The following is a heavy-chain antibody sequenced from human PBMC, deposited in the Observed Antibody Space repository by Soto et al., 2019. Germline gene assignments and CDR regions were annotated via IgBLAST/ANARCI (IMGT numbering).Heavy chain of an antibody. D-gene: IGHD3-10*01. Sequence: PSETLSLTCAVYGGSFSGYYWSWIRQPPGKGLEWIGEINHSGSTNYNPSLKSRVTISVDTSKNQFSLKLSSVTAADTAVYYCARRRQYYGSGSLSRKDRKNWFDSWGQGTLVTVSS. CDR3: ARRRQYYGSGSLSRKDRKNWFDS. V-gene: IGHV4-34*01. CDR1: GGSFSGYY. CDR2: INHSGST. J-gene: IGHJ5*01.